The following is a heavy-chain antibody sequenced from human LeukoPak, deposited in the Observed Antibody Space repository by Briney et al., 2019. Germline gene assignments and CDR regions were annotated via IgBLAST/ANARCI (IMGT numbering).Heavy chain of an antibody. CDR3: ATVSVVVVPAAFDY. J-gene: IGHJ4*02. D-gene: IGHD2-2*01. V-gene: IGHV1-24*01. CDR1: GYTLTELS. CDR2: FDPEDGET. Sequence: GASVKVSCKVSGYTLTELSMHWVRQAPGKGLEWMGGFDPEDGETIYARKFQGRVTMTEDTSTDTAYMELSSLRSEDTAVYYCATVSVVVVPAAFDYWGQGTLVTVSS.